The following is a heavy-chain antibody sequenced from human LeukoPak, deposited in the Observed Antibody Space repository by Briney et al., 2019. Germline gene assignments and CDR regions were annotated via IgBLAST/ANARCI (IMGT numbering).Heavy chain of an antibody. J-gene: IGHJ6*03. CDR1: GGSISSYY. CDR3: ARDSPHQRMVLLPNYYYYYYMDV. V-gene: IGHV4-4*07. D-gene: IGHD2-8*01. Sequence: KPSETLSLTCTASGGSISSYYWSWIRQPAGKGLEWIGRIYTSGSTNYNPSLKSRVTMSVDTPKNQFSLKLSSVTAADTAVYYCARDSPHQRMVLLPNYYYYYYMDVWGKGTTVTVSS. CDR2: IYTSGST.